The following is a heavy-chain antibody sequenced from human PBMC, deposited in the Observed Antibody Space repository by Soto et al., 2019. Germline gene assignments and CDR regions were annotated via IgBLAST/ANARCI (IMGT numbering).Heavy chain of an antibody. CDR2: IIPILGIA. D-gene: IGHD2-15*01. CDR1: GGTFSSYT. J-gene: IGHJ6*03. CDR3: ASWAATWAQDYYYYMDV. V-gene: IGHV1-69*02. Sequence: ASVKVSCKASGGTFSSYTISWVRQAPGQGLEWMGRIIPILGIANYAQKFQGRVTITADKSTSTAYMELSSLRSEDTAVYYCASWAATWAQDYYYYMDVWGKGTTVTVSS.